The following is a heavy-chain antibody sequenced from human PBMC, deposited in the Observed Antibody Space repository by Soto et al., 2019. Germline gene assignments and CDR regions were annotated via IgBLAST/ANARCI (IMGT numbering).Heavy chain of an antibody. V-gene: IGHV3-48*01. Sequence: EVQLVESGGGLVQPGGSLRLSCAASGFTFSSYSMNWVRQAPGKGLEWASYISSSSSTIYYADSVKGRFTISRDNAKNSPYLQMNSLRAEDTAVYYCARHPERIAEIGWFDPWGQGTLVTVSS. CDR2: ISSSSSTI. D-gene: IGHD6-13*01. CDR1: GFTFSSYS. J-gene: IGHJ5*02. CDR3: ARHPERIAEIGWFDP.